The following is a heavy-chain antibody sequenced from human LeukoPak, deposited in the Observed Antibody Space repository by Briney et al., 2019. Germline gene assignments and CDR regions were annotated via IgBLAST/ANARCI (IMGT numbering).Heavy chain of an antibody. CDR1: GGSTSGRY. D-gene: IGHD3-22*01. CDR2: IHYDGRT. J-gene: IGHJ4*02. V-gene: IGHV4-59*11. CDR3: ARLVNYGYSDY. Sequence: SVTLSLTCTVSGGSTSGRYWTWLRQPPGKGLEWIGYIHYDGRTNYNPSFKSRVIISLDTSNNQFSLNLKSVTAADTAAYYCARLVNYGYSDYWGQGTLVTVSS.